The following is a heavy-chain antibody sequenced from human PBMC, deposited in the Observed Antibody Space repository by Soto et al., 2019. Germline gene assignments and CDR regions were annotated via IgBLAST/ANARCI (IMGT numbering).Heavy chain of an antibody. D-gene: IGHD3-22*01. J-gene: IGHJ5*02. CDR3: ASTYYYDTKEFRFDP. CDR1: GGTFSSYA. Sequence: SVKVSCKASGGTFSSYAISWVRQAPGQGLEWMGGIIPIFGTANYAQKFQGRVTITADESTSTAYMELSSLRSEDTAVYYCASTYYYDTKEFRFDPWGQGTLVTVSS. CDR2: IIPIFGTA. V-gene: IGHV1-69*13.